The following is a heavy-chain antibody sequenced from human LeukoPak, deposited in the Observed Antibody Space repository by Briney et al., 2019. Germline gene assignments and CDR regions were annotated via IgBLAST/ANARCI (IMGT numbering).Heavy chain of an antibody. D-gene: IGHD3-10*01. Sequence: NPSHTLSLTCTVSGGSISSGGYYWSWIRQHPGKGLEWIGYIYYSGSTYYNPSLKSRVTISVDTSKNQFSLKLSSVTAADTAVYYCARFFRHYGDHFDYWGQGTLVTVSS. CDR2: IYYSGST. V-gene: IGHV4-31*03. CDR1: GGSISSGGYY. J-gene: IGHJ4*02. CDR3: ARFFRHYGDHFDY.